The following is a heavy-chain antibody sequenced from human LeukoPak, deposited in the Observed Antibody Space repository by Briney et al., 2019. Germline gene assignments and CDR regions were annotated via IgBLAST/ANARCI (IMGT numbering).Heavy chain of an antibody. CDR2: IYVDGST. D-gene: IGHD1-20*01. Sequence: PGGSLRLSCAASGFTVSSNYMSWVRQAPGKGLEWVSGIYVDGSTYYADSVKGRFTISRGNSRNTLYLQMNSLRAEDTAVYYCPRITAYDDSWGQGTLVTVSS. CDR1: GFTVSSNY. V-gene: IGHV3-53*01. CDR3: PRITAYDDS. J-gene: IGHJ5*01.